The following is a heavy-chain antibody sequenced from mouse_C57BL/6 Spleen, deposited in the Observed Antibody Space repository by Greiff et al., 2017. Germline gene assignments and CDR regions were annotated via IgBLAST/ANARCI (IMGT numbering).Heavy chain of an antibody. Sequence: QVQLQQSGPELVKPGASVKISCKASGYAFSSSWMNWVKQRPGKGLEWIGRIYPGDGDTNYNGKFKGKATLTADKSSSTAYMQLSSLTSEDSAVYFCARRWAPGGSSYYYAMDYWGQGTSVTVSS. V-gene: IGHV1-82*01. CDR2: IYPGDGDT. J-gene: IGHJ4*01. D-gene: IGHD1-1*01. CDR1: GYAFSSSW. CDR3: ARRWAPGGSSYYYAMDY.